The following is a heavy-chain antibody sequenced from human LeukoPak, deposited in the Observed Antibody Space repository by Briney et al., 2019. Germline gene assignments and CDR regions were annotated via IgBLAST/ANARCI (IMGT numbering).Heavy chain of an antibody. D-gene: IGHD6-13*01. J-gene: IGHJ4*02. V-gene: IGHV3-48*02. CDR2: ISSSSTTT. Sequence: PGGSLRLSCAASGFIFSNYGMNWVRQAPGKGLEWVSYISSSSTTTFYADSVKGRFTISRDNAKNSLSLQVNSLRDEDTAVYYCARHSSSWTLDYWGRGTLVTVSS. CDR3: ARHSSSWTLDY. CDR1: GFIFSNYG.